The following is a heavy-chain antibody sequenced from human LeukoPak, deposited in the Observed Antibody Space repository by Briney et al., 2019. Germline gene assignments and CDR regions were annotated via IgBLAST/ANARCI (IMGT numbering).Heavy chain of an antibody. CDR3: ARLCAGGGDCYSGDY. J-gene: IGHJ4*02. CDR2: ISSSSSTI. CDR1: GFTFSSYS. D-gene: IGHD2-21*02. V-gene: IGHV3-48*02. Sequence: GGSLRLSCAASGFTFSSYSMNWVRQAPGKGLEWVSYISSSSSTIYYADSVKGRFTISRDNAKNSLYLQMNSLRDEDTAVYYCARLCAGGGDCYSGDYWGQGTLVTVSS.